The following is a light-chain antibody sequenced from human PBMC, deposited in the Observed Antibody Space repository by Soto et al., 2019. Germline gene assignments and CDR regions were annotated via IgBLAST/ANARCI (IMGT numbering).Light chain of an antibody. V-gene: IGKV3-15*01. CDR3: QQYNNWPQT. CDR1: QSVGTN. CDR2: GVS. Sequence: RVMTHSPVTLSVSPGESVTLSCRASQSVGTNLACYPQKPGQAPSLLIYGVSTRATGIPTRFSGSGSGRQFTLTISSLQSEDFAVYYCQQYNNWPQTFGQGTKVEIK. J-gene: IGKJ1*01.